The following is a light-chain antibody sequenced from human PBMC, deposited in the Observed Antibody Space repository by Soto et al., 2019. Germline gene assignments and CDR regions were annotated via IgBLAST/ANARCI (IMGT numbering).Light chain of an antibody. CDR2: DVS. J-gene: IGLJ1*01. Sequence: QSALTQPRSVSVSPGQSVTISYPGTSSDVGCYIYVSWYQQHPGKAPKLMMFDVSKRPSGVPDRFSGSKSDNTASLTISGLQTEDEADYFCCSYAGNYTYVFGTGTKVTVL. CDR1: SSDVGCYIY. V-gene: IGLV2-11*01. CDR3: CSYAGNYTYV.